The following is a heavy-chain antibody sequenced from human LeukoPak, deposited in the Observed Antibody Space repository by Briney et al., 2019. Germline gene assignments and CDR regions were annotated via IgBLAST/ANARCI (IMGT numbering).Heavy chain of an antibody. J-gene: IGHJ3*02. CDR1: GFTFSSYG. CDR2: ISYDGSNK. Sequence: GGSLRLSCAASGFTFSSYGMHWVRQAPGKGLEWVAVISYDGSNKYYADSVKGRFTISRDNSKNTLYLQMNSLRAEDTAVYYCAKDATGYGDAFDIWGQGTMVTVSS. D-gene: IGHD5-12*01. V-gene: IGHV3-30*18. CDR3: AKDATGYGDAFDI.